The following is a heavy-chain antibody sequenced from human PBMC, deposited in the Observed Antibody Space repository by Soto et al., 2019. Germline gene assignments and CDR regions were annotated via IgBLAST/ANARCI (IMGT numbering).Heavy chain of an antibody. Sequence: EVQLVESGGGLVQPGRSLRLSCAASGFRFDDYGMHWVRQVPGKGLEWVSGISYYSGSIGYADSVKGRFTISRDNAKISLCLQMNSLRAEDTALDYCAKSMGGTANGMDVWGQGTTFTVSS. CDR1: GFRFDDYG. CDR3: AKSMGGTANGMDV. V-gene: IGHV3-9*01. J-gene: IGHJ6*02. D-gene: IGHD2-15*01. CDR2: ISYYSGSI.